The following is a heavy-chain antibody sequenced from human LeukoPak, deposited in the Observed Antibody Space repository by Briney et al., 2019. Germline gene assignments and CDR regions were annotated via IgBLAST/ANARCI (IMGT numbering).Heavy chain of an antibody. J-gene: IGHJ4*02. CDR1: GYTFTSYG. CDR2: ISAYNGNT. V-gene: IGHV1-18*01. Sequence: ASVKVSCKASGYTFTSYGISWVRQAPGQGLEWMGWISAYNGNTNYAQKLQGRVTMTTDTSTSTAYMELRSLRSDDTAVYYCASLPHSYGDSLYYFDYWGQGTLVTVSS. D-gene: IGHD4-17*01. CDR3: ASLPHSYGDSLYYFDY.